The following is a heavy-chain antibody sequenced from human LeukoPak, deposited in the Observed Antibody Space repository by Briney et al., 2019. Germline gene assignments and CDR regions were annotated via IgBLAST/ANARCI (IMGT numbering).Heavy chain of an antibody. CDR1: GFTFSDYY. CDR2: ISSFSNFR. CDR3: ARPTIAAAGNFEY. V-gene: IGHV3-11*03. D-gene: IGHD6-13*01. Sequence: PGGSLRLSCAASGFTFSDYYMSWIRQAPGKGLEWVSHISSFSNFRSYADSVKGRFIISRDNAKNSLYLQVNILRAEDTAVYYCARPTIAAAGNFEYWGQGTLVTVSS. J-gene: IGHJ4*02.